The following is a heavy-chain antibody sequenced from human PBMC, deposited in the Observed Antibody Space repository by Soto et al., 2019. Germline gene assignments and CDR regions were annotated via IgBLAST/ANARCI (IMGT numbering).Heavy chain of an antibody. CDR2: ISGSGGST. CDR3: ANGGHYYYYGMDV. Sequence: EVQLLESGGGLVQPGGSLRLSCAASGFTFSSYAMSWVRQAPGKGLEWVSAISGSGGSTYYADSVKGRFTISRDNSKNTLYLQMNSLRAEDTAVYYCANGGHYYYYGMDVWGQGTTVTVSS. J-gene: IGHJ6*02. D-gene: IGHD3-16*01. CDR1: GFTFSSYA. V-gene: IGHV3-23*01.